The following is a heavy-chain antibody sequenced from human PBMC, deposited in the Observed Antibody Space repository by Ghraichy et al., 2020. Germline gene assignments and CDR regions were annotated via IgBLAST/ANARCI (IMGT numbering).Heavy chain of an antibody. CDR2: IYWDDDK. Sequence: SGPTLVKPTQTLTLTCTFSGFSLSISGVSVGWIRQPPGKALEWLALIYWDDDKRYSPSLKSRLTITKDTSKNQVVLTMTNMEPVDTATYYCAHLEPGHFDVLTGFYTAFDYWGQGTLVTVSS. V-gene: IGHV2-5*02. CDR3: AHLEPGHFDVLTGFYTAFDY. D-gene: IGHD3-9*01. CDR1: GFSLSISGVS. J-gene: IGHJ4*02.